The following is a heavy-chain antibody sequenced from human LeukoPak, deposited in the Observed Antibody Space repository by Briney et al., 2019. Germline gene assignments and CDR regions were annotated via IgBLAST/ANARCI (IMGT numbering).Heavy chain of an antibody. CDR3: ARAPSPYYYDSSGYSDY. J-gene: IGHJ4*02. CDR1: GYTFTGYY. Sequence: ASVKVSCKASGYTFTGYYMHWVRQAPGQGLEWMGRINPNSGGTNYAQKFQGRVTITRDTSASTAYMELSSLRSADTAVYYCARAPSPYYYDSSGYSDYWGQGTLGPVSS. CDR2: INPNSGGT. D-gene: IGHD3-22*01. V-gene: IGHV1-2*06.